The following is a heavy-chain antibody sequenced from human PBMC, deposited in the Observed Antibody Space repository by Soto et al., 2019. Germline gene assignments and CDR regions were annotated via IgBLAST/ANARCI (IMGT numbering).Heavy chain of an antibody. CDR1: GFTFSSYA. D-gene: IGHD6-19*01. V-gene: IGHV3-30-3*01. CDR3: ARDIEVAGTLIDY. CDR2: ISYDGSNK. J-gene: IGHJ4*02. Sequence: QVQLVESGGGVVQPGRSLRLSCAASGFTFSSYAMHWVRQAPGKGLEWEAVISYDGSNKYYADSVKGRFTISRDNSKNTLYLQMNSLRAEDTAVYYCARDIEVAGTLIDYWGQGTLVTVSS.